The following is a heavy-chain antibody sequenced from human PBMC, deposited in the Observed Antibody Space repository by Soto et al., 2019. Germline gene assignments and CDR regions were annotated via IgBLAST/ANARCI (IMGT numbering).Heavy chain of an antibody. D-gene: IGHD3-3*01. CDR1: GFTFSSYE. V-gene: IGHV3-48*03. CDR3: ARDLLHYDFWSGYSAYFYYGMDV. Sequence: GGSLRLSCAASGFTFSSYEMNWVRQAPGQGLEWVPYISDSGGTVYYADSVKGRFTVSRDNAQNSVYLQMNSLRTEDTAVYYCARDLLHYDFWSGYSAYFYYGMDVWGPGTTVTVSS. J-gene: IGHJ6*02. CDR2: ISDSGGTV.